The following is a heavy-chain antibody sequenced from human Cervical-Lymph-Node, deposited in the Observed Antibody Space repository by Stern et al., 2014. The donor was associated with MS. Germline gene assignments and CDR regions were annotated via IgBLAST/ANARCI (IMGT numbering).Heavy chain of an antibody. V-gene: IGHV1-69*01. D-gene: IGHD2-2*01. Sequence: QVQLVQSGAEVGKPGSSVKVSCKASGGTFNRYRINWVRQAPGQGLEWMGGITPLFGTPNSAQKFQGRVSITADESTSTAYMELSSLRSEDTALYYCAVELHCTTTSCPLGVWGQGTPVTVSS. J-gene: IGHJ6*02. CDR2: ITPLFGTP. CDR1: GGTFNRYR. CDR3: AVELHCTTTSCPLGV.